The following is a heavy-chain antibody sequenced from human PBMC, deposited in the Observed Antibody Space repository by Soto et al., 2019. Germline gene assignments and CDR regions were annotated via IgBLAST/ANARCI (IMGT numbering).Heavy chain of an antibody. CDR2: ISSSSSYL. V-gene: IGHV3-21*01. Sequence: GGSLRLSCAASGFTFSSYSMNWVRQAPGKGLEWVSSISSSSSYLYYADSVKGRFTISRDNAKNSLYLQMNSLRAEDTAVYYCARDQSYYDFWSPRLEVYGMDVWGQGTTVTVSS. CDR3: ARDQSYYDFWSPRLEVYGMDV. J-gene: IGHJ6*02. CDR1: GFTFSSYS. D-gene: IGHD3-3*01.